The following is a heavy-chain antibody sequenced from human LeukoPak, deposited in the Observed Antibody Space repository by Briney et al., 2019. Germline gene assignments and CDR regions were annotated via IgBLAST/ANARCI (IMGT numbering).Heavy chain of an antibody. D-gene: IGHD2-15*01. Sequence: SETLSLTCTVSGGSISSYYWSWIRQPAGKGLEWIGRIYTSGSTNYNPSLKSRVTMSVDTSKNQFSLKLSSVTAADTAVYYCARGGYCSGGRCYPYFDYWGQGTLVTVSS. V-gene: IGHV4-4*07. CDR3: ARGGYCSGGRCYPYFDY. CDR1: GGSISSYY. J-gene: IGHJ4*02. CDR2: IYTSGST.